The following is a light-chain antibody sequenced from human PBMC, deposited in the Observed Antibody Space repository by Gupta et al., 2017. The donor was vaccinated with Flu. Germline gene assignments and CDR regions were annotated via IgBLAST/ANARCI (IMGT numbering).Light chain of an antibody. CDR3: QQYYSTPPT. CDR2: WAS. CDR1: QSVLYSSNNKNC. V-gene: IGKV4-1*01. Sequence: SLGERATINCKSSQSVLYSSNNKNCLAWYQQKPGLPPKLLIYWASTRESGVPDRFSGSGSGTDFTLTISSLQAEDVAVYYCQQYYSTPPTFGPGTKVDIK. J-gene: IGKJ3*01.